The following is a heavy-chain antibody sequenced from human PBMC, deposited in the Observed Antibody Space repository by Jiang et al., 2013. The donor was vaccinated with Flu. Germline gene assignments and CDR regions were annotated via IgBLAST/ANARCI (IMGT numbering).Heavy chain of an antibody. D-gene: IGHD1-26*01. CDR2: VHHIASP. CDR3: ARDLGSHPGH. Sequence: PGLVKPSETLSLICAVSGDSISSDVWWSWVRQPPGKGLEWIGEVHHIASPNFSPALKGRVTMALDKTKNQFSLGLTSVTAADTAVYFCARDLGSHPGHWGRGILVTVSS. CDR1: GDSISSDVW. J-gene: IGHJ4*01. V-gene: IGHV4/OR15-8*03.